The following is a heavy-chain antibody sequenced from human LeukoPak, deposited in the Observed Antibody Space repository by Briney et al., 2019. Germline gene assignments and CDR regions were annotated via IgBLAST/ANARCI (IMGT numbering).Heavy chain of an antibody. J-gene: IGHJ4*02. D-gene: IGHD3-22*01. CDR1: GYTFTSYG. Sequence: ASVNVSCTASGYTFTSYGISWVRQAPGQGLEWMGWISAYNGNTNYAQKLQGRVTMATETSTSTAYMELRSLRSDDTAVYYCASGDDSRGYFGWAHWGQGTLVTVSS. CDR3: ASGDDSRGYFGWAH. CDR2: ISAYNGNT. V-gene: IGHV1-18*01.